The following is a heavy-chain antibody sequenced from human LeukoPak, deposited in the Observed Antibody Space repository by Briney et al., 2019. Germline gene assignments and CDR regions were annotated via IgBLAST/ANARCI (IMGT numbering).Heavy chain of an antibody. Sequence: PSETLSLTCTVSGGSISSYYWSWIRQPAGKGLEWIGRIYTSGSTNYNPSLKSRVTMSVDTSKNQFSLKLSSVTAADTAVYYCARDWVRRSSRGTTLWFDPWGQGTLVTVSS. CDR2: IYTSGST. V-gene: IGHV4-4*07. CDR3: ARDWVRRSSRGTTLWFDP. D-gene: IGHD3-10*01. J-gene: IGHJ5*02. CDR1: GGSISSYY.